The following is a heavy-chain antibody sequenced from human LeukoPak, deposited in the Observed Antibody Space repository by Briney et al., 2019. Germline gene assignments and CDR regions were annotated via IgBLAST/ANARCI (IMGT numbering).Heavy chain of an antibody. D-gene: IGHD6-13*01. CDR2: INHSGST. J-gene: IGHJ3*02. V-gene: IGHV4-34*01. Sequence: SETLSLTCAVYGGSFSGYYWSWIRQPPGKGLEWIGEINHSGSTNYNPSLKSRVTISVDTSKNQFSLKLSSVTAADTAVYYCARAPLEAVYSSSRNDAFDIWGQGTMVTVSS. CDR1: GGSFSGYY. CDR3: ARAPLEAVYSSSRNDAFDI.